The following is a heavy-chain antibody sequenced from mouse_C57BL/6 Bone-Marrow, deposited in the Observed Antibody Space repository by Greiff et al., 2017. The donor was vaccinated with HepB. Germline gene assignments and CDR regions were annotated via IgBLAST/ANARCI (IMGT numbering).Heavy chain of an antibody. V-gene: IGHV14-4*01. CDR3: TTHDGYYYAMDY. CDR1: GFNIQDDY. D-gene: IGHD2-3*01. Sequence: QLQESGAELVRPGASVKLSCTASGFNIQDDYMHWVKQRPEQGLEWIGWIDPENGDTEYASKFQGKATITADTSSNTAYLQLSSLTSEDTAVYYCTTHDGYYYAMDYWGQGTSVTVSS. J-gene: IGHJ4*01. CDR2: IDPENGDT.